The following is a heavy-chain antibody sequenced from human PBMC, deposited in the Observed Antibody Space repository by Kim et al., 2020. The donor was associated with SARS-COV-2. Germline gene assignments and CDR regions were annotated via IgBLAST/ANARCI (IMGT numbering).Heavy chain of an antibody. V-gene: IGHV4-34*01. D-gene: IGHD3-10*01. J-gene: IGHJ4*02. CDR1: GGSFSGYY. CDR2: INHSGST. CDR3: ARGLRIYGSGRQIDY. Sequence: SETLSLTCAVYGGSFSGYYWSWIRQPPGKGLEWIGEINHSGSTNYNPSLKSRVTISVDTSKNQFSLKLSSVTAADTAVYYCARGLRIYGSGRQIDYWGQGTLVTVSS.